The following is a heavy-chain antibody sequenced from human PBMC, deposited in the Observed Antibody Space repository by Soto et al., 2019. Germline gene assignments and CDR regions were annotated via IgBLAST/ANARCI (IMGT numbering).Heavy chain of an antibody. D-gene: IGHD3-16*02. CDR3: ARDQEEYVWGRYRPYSDY. J-gene: IGHJ4*02. CDR1: GYTFTSYY. Sequence: ASVKVSCKASGYTFTSYYMHWVRQAPGQGLEWMGIINPSGGSTSYAQKFQGRVTMTRDTSTSTVYMELSSLRSEDTAVYYCARDQEEYVWGRYRPYSDYWGQETIVIVSS. V-gene: IGHV1-46*01. CDR2: INPSGGST.